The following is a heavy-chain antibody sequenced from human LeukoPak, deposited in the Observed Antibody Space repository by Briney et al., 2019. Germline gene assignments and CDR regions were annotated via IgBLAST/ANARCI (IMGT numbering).Heavy chain of an antibody. CDR1: GFNFGSYS. D-gene: IGHD3-10*01. Sequence: GGSLRLSCAASGFNFGSYSMTWVRQAPGKGLEWVSVISADSATTFYAGSVKGRFTISRDNAKNTVFLQMSSLGAEDTALYYCARKSASGNYPLDYWGQGTLVTVSS. J-gene: IGHJ4*02. CDR3: ARKSASGNYPLDY. V-gene: IGHV3-23*01. CDR2: ISADSATT.